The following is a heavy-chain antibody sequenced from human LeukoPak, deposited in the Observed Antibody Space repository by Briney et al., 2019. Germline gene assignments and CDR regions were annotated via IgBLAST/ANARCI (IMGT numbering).Heavy chain of an antibody. D-gene: IGHD2-15*01. J-gene: IGHJ4*02. CDR1: GYSFTNFL. CDR2: IYPADSDT. Sequence: GESLKISCKGSGYSFTNFLIGWVRQMPGKGLEWMGIIYPADSDTRYSPSFQGQVIISADKSINTAYLQWSRLKASDTAIYYCARRGSRPYFDYWGQGTLVTVSS. V-gene: IGHV5-51*01. CDR3: ARRGSRPYFDY.